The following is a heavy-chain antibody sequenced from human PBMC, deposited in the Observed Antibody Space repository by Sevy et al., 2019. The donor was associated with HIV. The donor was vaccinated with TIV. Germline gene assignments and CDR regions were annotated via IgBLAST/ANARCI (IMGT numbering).Heavy chain of an antibody. CDR3: ARHLHFYGIDV. CDR1: GGSISSDSFL. J-gene: IGHJ6*02. CDR2: ISYSGST. D-gene: IGHD3-3*02. Sequence: SETLSLTCTVSGGSISSDSFLWGWIRQTPGEGLSWIGSISYSGSTYYDPSLKSRITVDVDTSTKQFSLELRSVTAADTAMYYCARHLHFYGIDVWGPGTTVTVSS. V-gene: IGHV4-39*01.